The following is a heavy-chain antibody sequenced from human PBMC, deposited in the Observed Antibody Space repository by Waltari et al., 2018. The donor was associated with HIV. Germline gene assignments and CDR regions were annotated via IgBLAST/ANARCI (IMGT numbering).Heavy chain of an antibody. D-gene: IGHD3-22*01. Sequence: QVQLVESGGGVVQPGRSLRLSCSAAGFTFSRYDMHWVRQAPGKGLEWVAGRSYDGSNKYYADSVKGRFTISRDNAKNTLYLQMNSLRAEDTAVYYWARDQTMTRAFDIWGQGTMVTVSS. CDR3: ARDQTMTRAFDI. CDR2: RSYDGSNK. CDR1: GFTFSRYD. J-gene: IGHJ3*02. V-gene: IGHV3-30*01.